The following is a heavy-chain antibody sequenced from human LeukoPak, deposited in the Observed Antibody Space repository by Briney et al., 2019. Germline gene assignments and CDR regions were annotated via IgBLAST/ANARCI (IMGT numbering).Heavy chain of an antibody. CDR3: ARGGGAANPFDY. J-gene: IGHJ4*02. D-gene: IGHD1-26*01. V-gene: IGHV4-59*08. CDR2: IYYSGST. CDR1: GESISGFY. Sequence: SETLSLTCTVSGESISGFYWTWIRQPPGKGLEWIGYIYYSGSTNYNPSLKSRVTISVDTSKNQFSLKLSSVTAADTAVYYCARGGGAANPFDYWGQGTLVTVSS.